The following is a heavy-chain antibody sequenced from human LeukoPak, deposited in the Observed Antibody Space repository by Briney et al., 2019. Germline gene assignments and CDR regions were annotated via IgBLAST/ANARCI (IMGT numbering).Heavy chain of an antibody. CDR3: ARETGYSSGWYYQIDY. Sequence: GGSLRLPCAASGFTVSSNYMSWVRQAPGKGLEWVSVIYSGGSTYYADSVKGRFTISRDNSKNMLYLQMNSLRAEDTAVYYCARETGYSSGWYYQIDYWGQGTLVTVSS. D-gene: IGHD6-19*01. V-gene: IGHV3-66*01. CDR1: GFTVSSNY. J-gene: IGHJ4*02. CDR2: IYSGGST.